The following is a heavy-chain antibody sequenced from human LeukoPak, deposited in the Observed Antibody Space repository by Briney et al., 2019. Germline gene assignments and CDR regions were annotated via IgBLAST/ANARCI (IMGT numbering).Heavy chain of an antibody. CDR1: GYTFTSYG. CDR3: ARDHGYSYGFGGSY. V-gene: IGHV1-18*01. D-gene: IGHD5-18*01. CDR2: ISAYNGNT. J-gene: IGHJ4*02. Sequence: ASVKVSCKASGYTFTSYGISWVRQAPGQGLEWMGWISAYNGNTNYAQNLQGRITMTTDTSTSTAYMELRSLRSDDTAIYYCARDHGYSYGFGGSYWGQGTLVTVPS.